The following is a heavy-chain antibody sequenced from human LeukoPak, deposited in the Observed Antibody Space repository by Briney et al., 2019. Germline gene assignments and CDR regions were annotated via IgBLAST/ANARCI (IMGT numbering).Heavy chain of an antibody. Sequence: SQTLSLTCAISGDSFSSNSVTWNWIRQSPSRGLEWLGRTYYRSTWYNDYAVSVRGRITVNPDTSKNQFSLHLNSVTPEDTTVYYCARRLTQYDCFDPWGQGILVTVSS. J-gene: IGHJ5*02. CDR3: ARRLTQYDCFDP. CDR2: TYYRSTWYN. CDR1: GDSFSSNSVT. D-gene: IGHD2-2*01. V-gene: IGHV6-1*01.